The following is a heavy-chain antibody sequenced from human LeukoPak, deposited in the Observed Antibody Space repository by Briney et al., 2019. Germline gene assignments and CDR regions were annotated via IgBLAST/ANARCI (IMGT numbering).Heavy chain of an antibody. CDR2: ISGSGGST. CDR3: ARARPSSSWYLSYFDY. Sequence: GGSLRLSCAASGFTFSSYAMSWVRQAPGKGLEWVSAISGSGGSTYYADSVKGRFTISRDNSKNTLYLQMNSLRAEDTAVYYCARARPSSSWYLSYFDYWGQGTLVTVSS. CDR1: GFTFSSYA. V-gene: IGHV3-23*01. J-gene: IGHJ4*02. D-gene: IGHD6-13*01.